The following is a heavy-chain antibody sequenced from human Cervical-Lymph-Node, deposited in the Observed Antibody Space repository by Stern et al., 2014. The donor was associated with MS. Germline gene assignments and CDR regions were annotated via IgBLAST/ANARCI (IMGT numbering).Heavy chain of an antibody. J-gene: IGHJ4*02. D-gene: IGHD2-8*02. V-gene: IGHV4-39*01. CDR1: GDSISSYTHY. CDR2: LYASGPP. Sequence: QVQLQESGPGLVKPSETLSLTCAVSGDSISSYTHYWAWIRQPPGKGLECVGSLYASGPPYYNPSHKSPFTISVNTSKNHFSLGLNSVTAADTAVYYCAKHACTGAACPFDLWGQGTLVTVSS. CDR3: AKHACTGAACPFDL.